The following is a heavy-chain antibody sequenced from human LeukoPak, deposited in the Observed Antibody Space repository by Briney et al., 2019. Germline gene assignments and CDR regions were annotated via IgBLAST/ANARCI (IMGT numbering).Heavy chain of an antibody. CDR1: GFTFDDYA. CDR3: ARVHDYYDSSGLDY. V-gene: IGHV3-9*01. CDR2: ISWNSGSI. J-gene: IGHJ4*02. D-gene: IGHD3-22*01. Sequence: GRSLRLSCAASGFTFDDYAMHWVRQAPGKGLEWVSGISWNSGSIGYADSVKGRFTISRDNAKNSLYLQMDSLRAEDTAVYYCARVHDYYDSSGLDYWGQGTLVTVSS.